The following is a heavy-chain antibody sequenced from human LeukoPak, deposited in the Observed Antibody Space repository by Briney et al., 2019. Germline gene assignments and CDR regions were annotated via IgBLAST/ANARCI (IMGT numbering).Heavy chain of an antibody. CDR1: GGSFRGYY. CDR2: VNHSGST. CDR3: ARGGNIWSGLLGRNWFDP. D-gene: IGHD3-3*01. V-gene: IGHV4-34*01. Sequence: PSETLSLTCAVYGGSFRGYYWSWIRQPPGMGLEWIGEVNHSGSTNYNPSLKSRVTISEDTSKNQFSLKLSSVTAADTAVYYCARGGNIWSGLLGRNWFDPWGQGTLVTVSS. J-gene: IGHJ5*02.